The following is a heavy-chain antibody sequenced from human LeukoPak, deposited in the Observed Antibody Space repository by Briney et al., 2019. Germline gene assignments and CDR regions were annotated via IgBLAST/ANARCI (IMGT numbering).Heavy chain of an antibody. J-gene: IGHJ6*02. V-gene: IGHV3-74*01. CDR3: ARDAVDTANAV. Sequence: QPGRSLRLSCAASGFTFTTYWMHWVRHAPGKGLVWVSHINSDGSITIYADSVKGRFTISRDNAKNTLYLQMNSLRAEDTAVYYCARDAVDTANAVWGQGTTVTVSS. CDR1: GFTFTTYW. D-gene: IGHD5-18*01. CDR2: INSDGSIT.